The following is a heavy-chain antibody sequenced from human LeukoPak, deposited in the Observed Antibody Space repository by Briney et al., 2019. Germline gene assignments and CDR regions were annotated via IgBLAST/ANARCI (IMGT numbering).Heavy chain of an antibody. J-gene: IGHJ4*02. CDR3: ARDPGPRYESSGPPGY. V-gene: IGHV1-3*01. CDR2: INAGNGNT. CDR1: GYTLTSYA. Sequence: GASVKVSCKASGYTLTSYAMLWVRQAPGQRLEWMGWINAGNGNTKYSQKFQGRVNITRDTSASTAYMELSSLRSEDTAVYYCARDPGPRYESSGPPGYWGQGTLVTVSS. D-gene: IGHD3-22*01.